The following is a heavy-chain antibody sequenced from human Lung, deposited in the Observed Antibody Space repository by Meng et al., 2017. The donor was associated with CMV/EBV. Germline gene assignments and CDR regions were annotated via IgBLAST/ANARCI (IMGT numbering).Heavy chain of an antibody. Sequence: ADYGFTFSDHYMDWVRQATGKGLEWVARIRNKANSHTTEYAASVKGRFTIARDDSKKSLYLQMNSLKTDDTAVYYCVRETAASVFDHWGQGTLVTVSS. J-gene: IGHJ4*02. CDR1: GFTFSDHY. CDR2: IRNKANSHTT. V-gene: IGHV3-72*01. D-gene: IGHD6-13*01. CDR3: VRETAASVFDH.